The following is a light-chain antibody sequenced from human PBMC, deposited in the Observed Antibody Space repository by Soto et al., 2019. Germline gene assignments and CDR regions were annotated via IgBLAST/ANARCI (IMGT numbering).Light chain of an antibody. CDR2: GAS. CDR1: QTVSSSY. Sequence: EIVMTQSPGTLSVSPGERSTLSCMAVQTVSSSYLAWYQQRPGQAPRLLIYGASTSATGIPARFSGSGSGTEFTLTISSLQYEDFAVYYCQQYNNWHPTTFGQGTRLEIK. CDR3: QQYNNWHPTT. J-gene: IGKJ5*01. V-gene: IGKV3-15*01.